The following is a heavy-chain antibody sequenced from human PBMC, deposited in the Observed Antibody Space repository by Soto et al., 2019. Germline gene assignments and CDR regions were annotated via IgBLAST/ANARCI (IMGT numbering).Heavy chain of an antibody. D-gene: IGHD5-18*01. V-gene: IGHV1-18*01. J-gene: IGHJ6*02. CDR2: ISAYNGNT. Sequence: QVQLVQSGAEVKKPGASVKVSCKASGYTFTSYGISWVRQAPGQGLEWMGWISAYNGNTNYAQKLQGRVTMTTDTSTSTAYMELSSLRSDDTAMYYCARDRRPLRASYGYYGMDVWGQGTTVTVSS. CDR1: GYTFTSYG. CDR3: ARDRRPLRASYGYYGMDV.